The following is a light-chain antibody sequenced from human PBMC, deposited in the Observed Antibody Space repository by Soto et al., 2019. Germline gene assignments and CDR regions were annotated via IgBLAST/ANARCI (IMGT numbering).Light chain of an antibody. CDR1: QSISSY. CDR2: AGS. Sequence: DIQMTQSPSSLSASVGDRVTITCRASQSISSYLNWYQQKPGKAPKLLIYAGSSLQSGLPSRFSGIGSVTDYTLTISILQPEDFATYYCQQTYSTLDSFGQGTNLEIK. J-gene: IGKJ2*03. CDR3: QQTYSTLDS. V-gene: IGKV1-39*01.